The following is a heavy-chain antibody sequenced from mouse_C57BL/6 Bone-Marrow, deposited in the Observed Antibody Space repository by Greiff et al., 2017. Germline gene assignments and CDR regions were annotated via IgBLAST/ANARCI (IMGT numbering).Heavy chain of an antibody. CDR3: TTFYYDQSHYWYFDV. CDR2: IDPENGDT. D-gene: IGHD2-4*01. CDR1: GFNIKDDY. J-gene: IGHJ1*03. V-gene: IGHV14-4*01. Sequence: EVQLQQSGAELVRPGASVKLSCTASGFNIKDDYMHWVKQRPEQGLEWIGWIDPENGDTEYASKFQGKATITADTSSNTAYLQLSSLTSEDTAVYYCTTFYYDQSHYWYFDVWGTGTTVTVSS.